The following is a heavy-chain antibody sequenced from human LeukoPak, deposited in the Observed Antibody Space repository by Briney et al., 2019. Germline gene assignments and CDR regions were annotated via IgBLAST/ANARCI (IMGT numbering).Heavy chain of an antibody. CDR3: AAGGVQLSVAI. Sequence: ASVKVSCKASGFTFTSSAVQWVRQARGQGLEWIGWIVVGSGNTNYAQKFQERVTITRDMSTSTAYMELSSLRSEDTAVYYCAAGGVQLSVAIWGQGTLVTVSS. J-gene: IGHJ4*02. V-gene: IGHV1-58*01. CDR2: IVVGSGNT. CDR1: GFTFTSSA. D-gene: IGHD5-18*01.